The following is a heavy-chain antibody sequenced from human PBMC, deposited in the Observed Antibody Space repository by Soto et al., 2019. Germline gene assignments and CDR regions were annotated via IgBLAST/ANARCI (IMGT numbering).Heavy chain of an antibody. J-gene: IGHJ4*02. D-gene: IGHD2-21*02. V-gene: IGHV3-74*01. Sequence: GGSLRLSCAASGFSFSSYWMHWVRQAPGKGLVWVSRINSDGSSTSYADSVKGRLTISSDNAKNTLYLQMNSLRAEDTAVYYCARDREVVTAILNYWVQGTLVTVSS. CDR2: INSDGSST. CDR1: GFSFSSYW. CDR3: ARDREVVTAILNY.